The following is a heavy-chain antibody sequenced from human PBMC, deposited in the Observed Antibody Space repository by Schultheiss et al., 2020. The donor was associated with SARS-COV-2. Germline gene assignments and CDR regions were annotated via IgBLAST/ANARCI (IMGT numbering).Heavy chain of an antibody. J-gene: IGHJ6*03. D-gene: IGHD2-2*01. CDR1: GFTFSSYA. CDR2: ISYDGSNK. CDR3: ARGDLQLLDYYYMDV. Sequence: GGSLRLSCAASGFTFSSYAMHWVRQAPGKGLEWVAVISYDGSNKYYADSVKGRFTISRDNSKNTLYLQMNSLRAEDTAVYYCARGDLQLLDYYYMDVWGKGTTVTVSS. V-gene: IGHV3-30*04.